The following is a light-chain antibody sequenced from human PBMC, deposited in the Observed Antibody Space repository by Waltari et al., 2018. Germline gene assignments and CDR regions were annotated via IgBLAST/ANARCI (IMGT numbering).Light chain of an antibody. V-gene: IGKV1-39*01. CDR1: QSISVF. CDR3: QQYNNWPTWT. J-gene: IGKJ1*01. Sequence: DIQMTQSPSSLSASVGDRVTITCRASQSISVFLNWYQQKPGKAPKLLIYAASTLHIGVPSRFSGSGSGTDFTLTISSLQPEDSAVYYCQQYNNWPTWTFGQGAKVEIK. CDR2: AAS.